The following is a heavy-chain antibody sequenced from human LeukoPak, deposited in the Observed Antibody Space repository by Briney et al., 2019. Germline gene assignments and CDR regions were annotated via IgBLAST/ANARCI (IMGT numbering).Heavy chain of an antibody. CDR2: IYYSGST. J-gene: IGHJ5*02. CDR1: GGSISSYY. CDR3: ARAKGQGYSSSSWFDP. V-gene: IGHV4-59*01. Sequence: PSETLSLTCTVSGGSISSYYWSWIRQPPGQGLEWIGYIYYSGSTNYNPSLKSRVTISVDTSKNQSSLKLSSVTAADTAVYYCARAKGQGYSSSSWFDPWGQGTLVTVSS. D-gene: IGHD6-6*01.